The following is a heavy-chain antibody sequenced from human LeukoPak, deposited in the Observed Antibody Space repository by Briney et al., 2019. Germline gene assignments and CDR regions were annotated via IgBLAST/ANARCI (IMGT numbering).Heavy chain of an antibody. V-gene: IGHV3-74*01. CDR2: INTDGTVT. CDR1: GFTLSKYW. CDR3: ATKQWLAPPPDS. J-gene: IGHJ4*02. Sequence: GGSLRLSCAASGFTLSKYWMLWVRQAPGKGLESVSRINTDGTVTTYADSVKGRFAVSRDNADNTMFLQMNSVRDEDTAVYYCATKQWLAPPPDSWGQGTPVTVSS. D-gene: IGHD6-19*01.